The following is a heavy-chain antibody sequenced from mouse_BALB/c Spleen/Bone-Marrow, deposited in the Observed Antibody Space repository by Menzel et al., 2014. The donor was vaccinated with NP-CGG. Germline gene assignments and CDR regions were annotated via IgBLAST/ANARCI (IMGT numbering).Heavy chain of an antibody. J-gene: IGHJ3*01. D-gene: IGHD4-1*01. CDR1: GYTFTDYE. CDR2: IDPETGGT. V-gene: IGHV1-15*01. Sequence: LVESGAELVRPGASVTLSCKASGYTFTDYEMHWVKQTPVHGLEWIGAIDPETGGTAYNQKFKGKATLTAGKSSSTAYMELRSLTSEDSAVYYCTRSETGPFAYWGQGTLVTVSA. CDR3: TRSETGPFAY.